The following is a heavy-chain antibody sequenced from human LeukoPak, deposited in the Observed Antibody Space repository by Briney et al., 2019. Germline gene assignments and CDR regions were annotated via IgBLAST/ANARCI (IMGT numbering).Heavy chain of an antibody. CDR2: INSDGSST. CDR1: GFTFSIYW. D-gene: IGHD6-19*01. J-gene: IGHJ4*02. Sequence: GGSLRLSCAASGFTFSIYWMHWVRQAPGKGVVWVSRINSDGSSTSYADSVKGRFTISRDNAKNTLYLQMNSLRAEDTAVYYCARLGGSGWYAVDYYFDYWGQGTLVTVSS. V-gene: IGHV3-74*01. CDR3: ARLGGSGWYAVDYYFDY.